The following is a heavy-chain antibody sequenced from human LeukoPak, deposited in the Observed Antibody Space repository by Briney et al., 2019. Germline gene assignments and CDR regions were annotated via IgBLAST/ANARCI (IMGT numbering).Heavy chain of an antibody. J-gene: IGHJ3*02. D-gene: IGHD2-15*01. CDR1: GFTFNMYW. Sequence: PGGSLRLSCAAPGFTFNMYWMNWVRQAPGKGLEWVANIRQDGSEKYHVDSVKGRFTISRDNAKNSLYLQMNSLRVEDTVVYYCARDYCSGGSCYLGYDASDIWGQGTMVTVSS. CDR3: ARDYCSGGSCYLGYDASDI. CDR2: IRQDGSEK. V-gene: IGHV3-7*04.